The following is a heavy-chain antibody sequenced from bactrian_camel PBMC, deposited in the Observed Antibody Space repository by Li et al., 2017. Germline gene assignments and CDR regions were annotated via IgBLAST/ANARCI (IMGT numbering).Heavy chain of an antibody. CDR2: LYMGGASP. J-gene: IGHJ4*01. V-gene: IGHV3-3*01. CDR1: GSSFTSYC. Sequence: HVQLVESGGGSVQAGGSLRLSCAFDVPPGSSFTSYCLAWFRQAPGKEREGVANLYMGGASPIYADAVKGRFTISQDNAEKKVYLRMNSLKPEDTAMYYCARVKRGLTDFQRLGIAPPLGPGTQVTVS. D-gene: IGHD8*01.